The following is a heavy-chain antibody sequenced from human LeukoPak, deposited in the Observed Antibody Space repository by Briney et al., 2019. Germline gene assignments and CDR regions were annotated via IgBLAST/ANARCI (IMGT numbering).Heavy chain of an antibody. CDR1: GGSFSNYY. CDR3: AREDSGSYYNYYYFYMDV. J-gene: IGHJ6*03. D-gene: IGHD3-10*01. CDR2: INHGGTT. Sequence: PSETLSLTCAVYGGSFSNYYWSWIRQPPGKGLEWIGEINHGGTTKYNPSLKSRVTLSVDTSKTQFSLRLSSVTAADTAVYYCAREDSGSYYNYYYFYMDVWGKGTTVTISS. V-gene: IGHV4-34*01.